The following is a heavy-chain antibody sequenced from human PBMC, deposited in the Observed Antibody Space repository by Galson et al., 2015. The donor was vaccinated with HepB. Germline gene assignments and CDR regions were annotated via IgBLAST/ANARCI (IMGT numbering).Heavy chain of an antibody. CDR3: AKDLDPSYYGSGSYYNAEPNDAFDI. CDR2: ISYDGSNK. Sequence: SLRLSCAASGFTFSSYGMHWVRQAPGKGLEWVAVISYDGSNKYYADSVKGRFTISRDNSKNTLYLQMNSLRAEDTAVYYCAKDLDPSYYGSGSYYNAEPNDAFDIWGQGTMVTVSS. J-gene: IGHJ3*02. V-gene: IGHV3-30*18. CDR1: GFTFSSYG. D-gene: IGHD3-10*01.